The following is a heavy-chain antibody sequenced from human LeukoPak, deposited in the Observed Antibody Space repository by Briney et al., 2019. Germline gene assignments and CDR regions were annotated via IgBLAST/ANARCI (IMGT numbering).Heavy chain of an antibody. V-gene: IGHV3-21*01. J-gene: IGHJ4*02. CDR3: PTASPDYDFWSGYR. CDR2: ISSSSNYI. Sequence: GGSLRLSCAASGFTFSSYSMTWVRQAPGKGLEWVSSISSSSNYIYYADSVKGRFTISRDNAKNSLYLQMNSLRAEDTAVYYCPTASPDYDFWSGYRWGQGTLVTFSS. D-gene: IGHD3-3*01. CDR1: GFTFSSYS.